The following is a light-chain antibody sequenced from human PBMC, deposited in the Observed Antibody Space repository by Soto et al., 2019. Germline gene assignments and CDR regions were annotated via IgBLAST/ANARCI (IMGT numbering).Light chain of an antibody. J-gene: IGKJ2*01. CDR3: QQYCSTPKT. Sequence: DIVMTQSPDSLAVSLGERATINCKSSQSVLYSSNNKNYLAWYQQNPGQPPKLLISWASTRESGVPDRFSGSGSGTDFTLTISSLQAEDVAVYYCQQYCSTPKTFGQGTKLEIK. CDR2: WAS. CDR1: QSVLYSSNNKNY. V-gene: IGKV4-1*01.